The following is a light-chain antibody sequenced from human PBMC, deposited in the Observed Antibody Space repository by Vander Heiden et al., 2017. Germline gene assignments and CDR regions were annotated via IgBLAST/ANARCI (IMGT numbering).Light chain of an antibody. CDR1: NIGSKS. CDR3: QVWDSSSDHRGV. J-gene: IGLJ2*01. V-gene: IGLV3-21*02. Sequence: SYVLTQPPAVSVAPVQTARITCGGNNIGSKSVHWYQHKPGQAPVLVVYDDSDGHSGIPERFSGSNSGNTATLTISRVEAGDEADDYCQVWDSSSDHRGVFGGGTKLTVL. CDR2: DDS.